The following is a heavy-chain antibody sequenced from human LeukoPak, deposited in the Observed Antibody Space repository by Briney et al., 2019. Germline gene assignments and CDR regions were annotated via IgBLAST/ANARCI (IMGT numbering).Heavy chain of an antibody. V-gene: IGHV4-59*01. CDR2: IYYSGST. CDR3: AREPGFDSGGYLNWFDP. Sequence: SETLSLTCTVPGGAITGYYWSWVRQPPGKGLEWIGYIYYSGSTNYNPSLKRRVTMSVDTSQNRLSLKLSSVTAADTAVYYCAREPGFDSGGYLNWFDPWGQGTLVTVSS. CDR1: GGAITGYY. D-gene: IGHD3-22*01. J-gene: IGHJ5*02.